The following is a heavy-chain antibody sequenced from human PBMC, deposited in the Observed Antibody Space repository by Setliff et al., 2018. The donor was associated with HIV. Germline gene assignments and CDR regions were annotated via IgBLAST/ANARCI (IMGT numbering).Heavy chain of an antibody. CDR2: INAGNGNT. CDR1: GYTFTSYA. V-gene: IGHV1-3*01. CDR3: ARDSIYYGILTGYDAFDI. Sequence: ASVKVSCKASGYTFTSYAMHWVRQAPGQRLEWMGWINAGNGNTKYSQKFQGRVTITRDTSASTAYMELSSLRSEDTAVYYCARDSIYYGILTGYDAFDIWGQGTMVTVSS. J-gene: IGHJ3*02. D-gene: IGHD3-9*01.